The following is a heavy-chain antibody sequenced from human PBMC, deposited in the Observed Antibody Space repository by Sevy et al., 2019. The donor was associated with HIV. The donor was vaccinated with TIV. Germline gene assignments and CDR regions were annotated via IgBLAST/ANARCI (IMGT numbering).Heavy chain of an antibody. Sequence: GGSLRLSCTASGFSLNTYALTWVRRAPGKGLEWVSVMSIGRSSPYYADSVKGRFTISTDNSKNTVYLQMNSLRAEDTAVYYCAKRGAVAGYYFEYWGRGTLVTVSS. J-gene: IGHJ4*02. CDR1: GFSLNTYA. CDR2: MSIGRSSP. V-gene: IGHV3-23*03. D-gene: IGHD6-19*01. CDR3: AKRGAVAGYYFEY.